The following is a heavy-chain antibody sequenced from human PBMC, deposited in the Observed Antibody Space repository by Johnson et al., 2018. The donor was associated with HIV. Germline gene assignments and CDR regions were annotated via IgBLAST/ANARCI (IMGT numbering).Heavy chain of an antibody. CDR3: ARSLIAAADAFDI. Sequence: QVQLVESGGHLVQPGGSLRLSCAASGFTFRSYWMSWVRQAPGKGLEWVAFIRYDGSIQYYADSVKGRFTISRDNSKNTLYLQMNSLRAEDTAVYYCARSLIAAADAFDIWGQGTMVSVSS. CDR2: IRYDGSIQ. J-gene: IGHJ3*02. CDR1: GFTFRSYW. V-gene: IGHV3-33*07. D-gene: IGHD6-13*01.